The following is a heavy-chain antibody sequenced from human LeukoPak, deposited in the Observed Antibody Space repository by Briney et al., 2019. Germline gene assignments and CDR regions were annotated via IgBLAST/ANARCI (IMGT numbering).Heavy chain of an antibody. J-gene: IGHJ2*01. V-gene: IGHV3-7*04. D-gene: IGHD2-15*01. CDR1: GFTFSSFW. CDR2: IKQDGSEK. CDR3: ARGYCSGGSCFSSTGNFDL. Sequence: GGSLRLSCAASGFTFSSFWMSWVRQAPGKGLEWVANIKQDGSEKYYADSVKGRFTVSRDNAENSLYLQMNSLRAKDTAVYYCARGYCSGGSCFSSTGNFDLWGRGTLVTVSS.